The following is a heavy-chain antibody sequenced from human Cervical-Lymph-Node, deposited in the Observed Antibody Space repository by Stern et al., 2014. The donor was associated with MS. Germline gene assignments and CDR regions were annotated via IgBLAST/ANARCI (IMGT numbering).Heavy chain of an antibody. CDR2: INHSGST. CDR3: ARAGNSTSQYNWFDP. CDR1: GGSFSGSY. V-gene: IGHV4-34*01. D-gene: IGHD2-2*01. Sequence: QVQLQQWGAGLLKPSETLSLTCGVSGGSFSGSYWSWIRQPPGKGLEWIGEINHSGSTNYNPSLRSRVTISVDRSRDQFSLKLRSVTAADTAIYYCARAGNSTSQYNWFDPWGQGALVTVPS. J-gene: IGHJ5*02.